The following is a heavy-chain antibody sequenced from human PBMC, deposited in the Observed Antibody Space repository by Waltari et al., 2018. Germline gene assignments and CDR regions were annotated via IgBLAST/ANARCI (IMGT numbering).Heavy chain of an antibody. CDR1: GGSISSGGYS. V-gene: IGHV4-30-2*01. D-gene: IGHD3-10*01. Sequence: QVQLQQWGAGLLKPSETLSLTCAVYGGSISSGGYSWSWIRQPPGKGLEWIGYIYHSGSTYYNPSLKSRVTISVDRSKSQFSLKLSSVTAADTAVYYCARFTRGPYYYFDYWGQGTLVTVSS. J-gene: IGHJ4*02. CDR3: ARFTRGPYYYFDY. CDR2: IYHSGST.